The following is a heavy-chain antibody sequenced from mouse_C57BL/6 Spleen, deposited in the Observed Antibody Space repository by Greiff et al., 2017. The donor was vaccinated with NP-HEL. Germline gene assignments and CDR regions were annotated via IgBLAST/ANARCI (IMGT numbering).Heavy chain of an antibody. Sequence: VQLQQSGPELVKPGASVKISCKASGYAFSSSWMNWVKQRPGKGLEWIGRIYPGDGDTNYNGKFTGKATLTADKSSSTAYMQLSSLTSEDSAVYFCAREDYGSFFAYWGQGTLVTVSA. CDR3: AREDYGSFFAY. J-gene: IGHJ3*01. CDR2: IYPGDGDT. D-gene: IGHD1-1*01. CDR1: GYAFSSSW. V-gene: IGHV1-82*01.